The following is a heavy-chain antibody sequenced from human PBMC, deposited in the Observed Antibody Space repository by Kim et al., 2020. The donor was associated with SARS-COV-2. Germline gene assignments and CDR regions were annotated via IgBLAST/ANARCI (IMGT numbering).Heavy chain of an antibody. Sequence: GGSLRLSCAASGFTSSNSVMHWVRQAPGKGLEWVAVIWFDGINKYYANSVKGRFTISRDNSKNTLYLQMNSLRAEDTAVYYCAREVTDSSSRALDYWGQGTLVTVTS. CDR1: GFTSSNSV. CDR2: IWFDGINK. V-gene: IGHV3-33*01. D-gene: IGHD6-13*01. CDR3: AREVTDSSSRALDY. J-gene: IGHJ4*02.